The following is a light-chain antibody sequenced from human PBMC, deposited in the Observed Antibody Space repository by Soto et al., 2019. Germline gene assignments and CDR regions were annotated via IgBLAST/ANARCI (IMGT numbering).Light chain of an antibody. CDR1: QSISSN. CDR2: RTS. Sequence: EIVMTQSPATLSVSPGERATLSCRASQSISSNLAWYQQKPGQAPRLLMFRTSSRATGFPARFSGSGSGTEFNLTISSLQSEDFGVYYCQQRSNWPPTFGQGTRLEIK. J-gene: IGKJ5*01. V-gene: IGKV3-15*01. CDR3: QQRSNWPPT.